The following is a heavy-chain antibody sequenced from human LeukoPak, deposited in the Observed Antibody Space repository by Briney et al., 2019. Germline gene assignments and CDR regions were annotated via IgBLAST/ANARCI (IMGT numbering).Heavy chain of an antibody. CDR3: ARVAPAGMPLSRLEGAFDI. J-gene: IGHJ3*02. Sequence: SVKVSCKASGGTFSSYAISWVRQAPGQGLEWMGGIIPIFGTANYAQKFQGRVTITTDESTSTAYMELSSLSSEDTAVYYCARVAPAGMPLSRLEGAFDIWGQGTMVSVSS. V-gene: IGHV1-69*05. CDR2: IIPIFGTA. CDR1: GGTFSSYA. D-gene: IGHD2-2*01.